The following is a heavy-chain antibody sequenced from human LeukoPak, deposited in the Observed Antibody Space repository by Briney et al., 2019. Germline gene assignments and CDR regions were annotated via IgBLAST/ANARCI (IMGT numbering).Heavy chain of an antibody. D-gene: IGHD3-10*01. J-gene: IGHJ4*02. CDR3: ARPLTMVRGVMLYFDY. CDR1: GFTFSSYS. CDR2: ISSSSSTI. Sequence: GGSLRLSCAASGFTFSSYSMNWVRQAPGKGLEWVSYISSSSSTIYYADSVKGRFTISRDNAKNSLYLQMSSLRAEDTAVYYCARPLTMVRGVMLYFDYWGQGTLVTVSS. V-gene: IGHV3-48*04.